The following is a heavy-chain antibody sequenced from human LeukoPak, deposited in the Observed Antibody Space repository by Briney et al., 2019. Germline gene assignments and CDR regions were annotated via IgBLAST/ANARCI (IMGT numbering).Heavy chain of an antibody. D-gene: IGHD1-26*01. CDR2: ISSTGVTT. CDR3: AKGGKWDVTPFDY. J-gene: IGHJ4*02. Sequence: GGSLRLSCAASGFTFSSYAMSWVRQAPGKGLEWVSSISSTGVTTYYADSVKGRFTISRDNSKNTLYLQVNSLRAEDTAVYYCAKGGKWDVTPFDYWGQGTLVTVSS. CDR1: GFTFSSYA. V-gene: IGHV3-23*01.